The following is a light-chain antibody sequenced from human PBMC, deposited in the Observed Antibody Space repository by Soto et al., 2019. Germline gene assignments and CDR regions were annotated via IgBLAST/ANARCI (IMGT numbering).Light chain of an antibody. V-gene: IGKV1-39*01. J-gene: IGKJ3*01. CDR2: VAS. Sequence: DIRMTQSPSSLSASVGDRVTITCRASQTIGTYLNWYQQTPGKAPKLLIYVASSLQSGVPSRFSGRGSGTDFTLTISSLQPEDFATYYCQQSFTTPFTFGPGTKVDIK. CDR1: QTIGTY. CDR3: QQSFTTPFT.